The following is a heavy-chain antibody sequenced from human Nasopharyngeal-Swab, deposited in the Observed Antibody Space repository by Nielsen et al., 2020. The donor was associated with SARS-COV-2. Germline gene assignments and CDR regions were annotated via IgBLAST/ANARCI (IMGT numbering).Heavy chain of an antibody. CDR2: INPNSGGT. Sequence: ASVKVSCKAFGYTFTGYYMHWVRQAPGQGLEWMGRINPNSGGTNYAQKFQGRVTMTRDTSISTAYMELSRLRSDDTAVYYCARMAVAGTGDYWGQGTLVTVSS. J-gene: IGHJ4*02. CDR1: GYTFTGYY. CDR3: ARMAVAGTGDY. D-gene: IGHD6-19*01. V-gene: IGHV1-2*06.